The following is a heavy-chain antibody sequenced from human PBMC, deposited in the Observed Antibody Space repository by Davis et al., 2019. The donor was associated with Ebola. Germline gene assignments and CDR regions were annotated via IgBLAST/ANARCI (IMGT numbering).Heavy chain of an antibody. J-gene: IGHJ4*02. CDR1: GFTFSSYG. V-gene: IGHV3-30*03. Sequence: GESLKISCAASGFTFSSYGMHWVRQAPGKGLEWVAVISYDGSNKYYADSVKGRFTISRDNSKNTLYLQMNSLRAEDTAVYYCARGELDYWGQGTLVTVSS. CDR3: ARGELDY. CDR2: ISYDGSNK.